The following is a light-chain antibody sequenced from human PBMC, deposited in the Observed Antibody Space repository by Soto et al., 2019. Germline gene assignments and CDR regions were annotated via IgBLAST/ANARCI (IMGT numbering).Light chain of an antibody. CDR1: QSVSSNY. J-gene: IGKJ1*01. CDR2: GAS. Sequence: EIVLTQSPGTLSLSPGERATLSCRASQSVSSNYLAWYQQKTGQAPRLLIYGASSRATGIPDRFSGSGSGTDFTLTISRLEPEDFAVYYCQQHGSSPRTFGQVTKVEI. CDR3: QQHGSSPRT. V-gene: IGKV3-20*01.